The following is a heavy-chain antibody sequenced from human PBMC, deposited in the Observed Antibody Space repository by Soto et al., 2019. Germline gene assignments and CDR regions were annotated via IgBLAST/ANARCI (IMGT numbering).Heavy chain of an antibody. CDR1: GGSISSSNW. J-gene: IGHJ5*02. D-gene: IGHD3-3*01. CDR3: ARGKIIGP. Sequence: SETLSLTCAVSGGSISSSNWLSWVRQPPGKGLEWIGYVHYSGTTNYNPSLKSRVTMSVDTSKNQFSLKLRSVTAADTAVYYCARGKIIGPWGQGTLVTVSS. CDR2: VHYSGTT. V-gene: IGHV4-4*02.